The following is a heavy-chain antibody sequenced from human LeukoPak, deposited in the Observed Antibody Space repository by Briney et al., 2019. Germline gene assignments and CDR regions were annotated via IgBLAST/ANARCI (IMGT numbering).Heavy chain of an antibody. V-gene: IGHV5-51*01. J-gene: IGHJ5*02. D-gene: IGHD6-6*01. CDR3: AKSRVNEYSSFVDWFDP. CDR1: GYSFTSYW. CDR2: IYPGDSDT. Sequence: GESLKISCKGSGYSFTSYWIGWVRQMPGKGLEWMGIIYPGDSDTRYSPSFQGQVTISADKSISTAYLQWSSLKASDTAMYYCAKSRVNEYSSFVDWFDPWGQGTLVTVSS.